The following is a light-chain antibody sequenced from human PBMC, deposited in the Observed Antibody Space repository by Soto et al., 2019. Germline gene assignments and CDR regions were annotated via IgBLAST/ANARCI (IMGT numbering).Light chain of an antibody. CDR2: AVS. CDR1: SSDVGGYNY. J-gene: IGLJ3*02. CDR3: ISYAGSNTGKV. V-gene: IGLV2-8*01. Sequence: QSALTQPPSASGSPGQSVTISSTGTSSDVGGYNYVSWYQQHPGKAPKLMIYAVSKRPSGVPDRFSGSKSGNTASLTVSGLQAEDEADYYCISYAGSNTGKVFGGGTKLTVL.